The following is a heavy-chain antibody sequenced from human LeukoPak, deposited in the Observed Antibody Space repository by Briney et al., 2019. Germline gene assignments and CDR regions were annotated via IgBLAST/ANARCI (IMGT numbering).Heavy chain of an antibody. CDR2: IWYDGSNK. V-gene: IGHV3-33*01. Sequence: GGSLSLSCAASGFTFSSHGMHWVRQAPGKGLEWVAVIWYDGSNKYYADSVKGRFTISRDNSKNTLYLQMNSLRAEDTAVYYCARDKSGSGPDYWGQGTLVTVSS. D-gene: IGHD3-10*01. CDR1: GFTFSSHG. CDR3: ARDKSGSGPDY. J-gene: IGHJ4*02.